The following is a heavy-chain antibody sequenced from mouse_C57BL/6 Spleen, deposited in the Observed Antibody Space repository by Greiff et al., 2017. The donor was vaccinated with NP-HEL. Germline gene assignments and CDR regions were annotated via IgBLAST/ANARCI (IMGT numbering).Heavy chain of an antibody. J-gene: IGHJ3*01. D-gene: IGHD1-1*01. V-gene: IGHV1-82*01. CDR2: IYPGDGDT. CDR3: ASPYYGSSYWFAY. Sequence: SGPELVKPGASVKISCKASGYAFSSSWMNWVKQRPGKGLEWIGRIYPGDGDTNYNGKFKGKATLTADKSSSTAYMQLSSLTSEDSAVYFCASPYYGSSYWFAYWGQGTLVTVSA. CDR1: GYAFSSSW.